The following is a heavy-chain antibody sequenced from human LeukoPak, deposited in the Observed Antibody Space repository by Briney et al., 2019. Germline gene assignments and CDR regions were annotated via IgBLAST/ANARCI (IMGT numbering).Heavy chain of an antibody. V-gene: IGHV4-34*01. D-gene: IGHD4-17*01. CDR2: INHSGST. Sequence: SETLSLTCAVYGGSFSGYYWSWIRQPPGKGLEWIGEINHSGSTNYNPSLKSRVTISVDTSKNQFSLRLSSVTAADTAMYFCARNLRGDYGFDYWGQGALVTVSS. CDR3: ARNLRGDYGFDY. CDR1: GGSFSGYY. J-gene: IGHJ4*02.